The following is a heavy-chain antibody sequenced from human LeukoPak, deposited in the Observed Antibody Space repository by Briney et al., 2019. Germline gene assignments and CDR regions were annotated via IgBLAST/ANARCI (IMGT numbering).Heavy chain of an antibody. Sequence: GGSLRLSCAASGFTFSSYSMNWVRQAPGKGLEWVSSISSSSSYIYYADSVKGRFTISRDNAKNSLYLQMNSLRAEDTAVYYCARRLLGGYFDYWGQGTLVTVSS. D-gene: IGHD3-10*01. CDR3: ARRLLGGYFDY. CDR2: ISSSSSYI. V-gene: IGHV3-21*01. J-gene: IGHJ4*02. CDR1: GFTFSSYS.